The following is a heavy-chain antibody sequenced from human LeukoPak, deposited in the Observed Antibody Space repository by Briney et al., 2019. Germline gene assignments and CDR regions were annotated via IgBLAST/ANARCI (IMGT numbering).Heavy chain of an antibody. V-gene: IGHV3-53*01. CDR2: IYSGGST. CDR1: GFTVSSNY. Sequence: GGSLRLSCAASGFTVSSNYMSWVRQAPGKGLEWVSIIYSGGSTDYTDSVKGRFTISRDNSKNTLYLQMNSLRAEDTAVYYCARTFPSDYWGQGTLVTVSS. CDR3: ARTFPSDY. J-gene: IGHJ4*02.